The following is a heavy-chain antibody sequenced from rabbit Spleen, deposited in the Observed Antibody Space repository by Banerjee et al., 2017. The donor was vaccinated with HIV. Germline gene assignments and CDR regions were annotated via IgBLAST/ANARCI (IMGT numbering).Heavy chain of an antibody. CDR1: GFSFSSGYD. CDR2: IYNGDGST. D-gene: IGHD8-1*01. V-gene: IGHV1S47*01. J-gene: IGHJ3*01. CDR3: ARDGAGGSYFAL. Sequence: QEQLEESGGDLVKPEGSLTLTCTASGFSFSSGYDMCWVRQAPGKRPEWIACIYNGDGSTYYASWVNGRFTISRSTSLATVTLQVTSLTVADTATYFCARDGAGGSYFALWGQGTLVTVS.